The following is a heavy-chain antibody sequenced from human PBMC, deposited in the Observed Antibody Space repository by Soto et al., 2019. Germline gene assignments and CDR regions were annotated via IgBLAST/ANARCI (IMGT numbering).Heavy chain of an antibody. J-gene: IGHJ3*02. D-gene: IGHD1-7*01. CDR1: GGSISSSSYY. Sequence: SETLSLTCTVSGGSISSSSYYWGWIRQPPGKGLEWIGSTYYSGSTYYNPSLKSRVTISVDTSKNQFSLKLSSVTAADTAVYYCARQNYRGSDAFDIWGQGTMVTVSS. V-gene: IGHV4-39*01. CDR2: TYYSGST. CDR3: ARQNYRGSDAFDI.